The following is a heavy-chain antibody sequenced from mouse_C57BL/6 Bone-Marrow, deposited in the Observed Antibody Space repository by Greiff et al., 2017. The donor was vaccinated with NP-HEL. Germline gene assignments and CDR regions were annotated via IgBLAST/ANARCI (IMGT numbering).Heavy chain of an antibody. J-gene: IGHJ1*03. CDR2: INYDGSST. D-gene: IGHD1-1*01. CDR1: GFTFSDYY. Sequence: EVKVVESEGGLVQPGSSMKLSCTASGFTFSDYYMAWVRQVPEKGLEWVANINYDGSSTYYLDSLKSRFIISRDNAKNILYLQMSSLTSEDTATYYCARDRGGAITTWYFEVWGTGTTVTVSS. CDR3: ARDRGGAITTWYFEV. V-gene: IGHV5-16*01.